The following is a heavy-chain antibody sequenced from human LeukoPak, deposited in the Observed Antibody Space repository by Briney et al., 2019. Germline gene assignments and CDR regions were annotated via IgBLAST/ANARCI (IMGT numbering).Heavy chain of an antibody. CDR1: GYTLTELS. CDR2: FDPEDGET. CDR3: ATRWDGYNLGYFDY. V-gene: IGHV1-24*01. Sequence: ASVRVSCKVSGYTLTELSMHWVRQAPGKGLEWMGGFDPEDGETIYAQKFQGRVTMTEDTSTDTAYMELSSLRSEDTAVYYCATRWDGYNLGYFDYWGQGTLVTVSS. D-gene: IGHD5-12*01. J-gene: IGHJ4*02.